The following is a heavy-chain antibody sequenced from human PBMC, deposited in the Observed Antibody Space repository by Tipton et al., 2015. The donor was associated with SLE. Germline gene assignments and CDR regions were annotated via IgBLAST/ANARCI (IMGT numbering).Heavy chain of an antibody. J-gene: IGHJ4*02. CDR3: ARRWVHSVFGY. V-gene: IGHV5-51*03. Sequence: QSGPEVKKPGEALQISCKTSGYSFTNSWIVWFRHMPGKGLECMGMIDPSDSDTRYNPSFQGHVSMSIDRSTTTAYLQWRSLKASDSAMYFCARRWVHSVFGYWGQGTLVSVSS. D-gene: IGHD3-10*01. CDR1: GYSFTNSW. CDR2: IDPSDSDT.